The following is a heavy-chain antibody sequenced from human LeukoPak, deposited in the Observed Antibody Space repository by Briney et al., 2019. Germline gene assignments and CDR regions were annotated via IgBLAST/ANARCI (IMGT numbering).Heavy chain of an antibody. J-gene: IGHJ4*02. CDR1: GITLSNYG. CDR3: AKRGVVIRVILVGFHKEAYYFDS. V-gene: IGHV3-23*01. Sequence: GGSLRLSCAVSGITLSNYGMTWVRQAPGKGLEWVAGISDSGASTNYADSVKGRFTISRDNPKNTLYLQMNSLRAEDTAVYFCAKRGVVIRVILVGFHKEAYYFDSWGQGALVTVSS. D-gene: IGHD3-22*01. CDR2: ISDSGAST.